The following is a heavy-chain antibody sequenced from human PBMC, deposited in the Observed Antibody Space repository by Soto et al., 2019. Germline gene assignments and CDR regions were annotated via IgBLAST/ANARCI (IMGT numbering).Heavy chain of an antibody. V-gene: IGHV1-2*04. Sequence: GASVKVSCKASGYTFNGYYMHWVRQAPGQGLEWMGWINPNSGGTNYAQKCQGCVTMTRDTSISTAYMELSRPRSDDTAVYYCARGTFRYDSSGYYPYYYYSGMDVWGQGTTVTVSS. CDR1: GYTFNGYY. J-gene: IGHJ6*02. CDR3: ARGTFRYDSSGYYPYYYYSGMDV. CDR2: INPNSGGT. D-gene: IGHD3-22*01.